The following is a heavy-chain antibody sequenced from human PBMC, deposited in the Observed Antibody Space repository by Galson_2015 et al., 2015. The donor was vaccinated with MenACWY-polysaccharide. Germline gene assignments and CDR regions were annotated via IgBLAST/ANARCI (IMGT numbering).Heavy chain of an antibody. CDR2: IIPGLDKP. J-gene: IGHJ3*02. V-gene: IGHV1-69*02. Sequence: SVKVSCKASGGTFTTSSFNWVRQAPGQGLEWMGRIIPGLDKPNYAQKFQDRVTITADSSTGTAYMDLSSLRSEDTAVYYCASLLGEAPAETGAFDIWGQGTVVTVSS. CDR1: GGTFTTSS. CDR3: ASLLGEAPAETGAFDI. D-gene: IGHD3-16*01.